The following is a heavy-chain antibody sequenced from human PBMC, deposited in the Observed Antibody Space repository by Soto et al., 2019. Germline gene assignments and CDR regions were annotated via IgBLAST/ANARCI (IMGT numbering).Heavy chain of an antibody. CDR2: IWYDGSNK. Sequence: QVQLVESGGGVVQPGRSLRLSCAASGFTFSSYGMHWVRQAPGKGLEWVAVIWYDGSNKYYADSVKGRFTISRDNSKNTLYLQMNSLRAEDTAAYYCARDKIYCSGGSCPAWYYYMDVWGKGTTVTVSS. J-gene: IGHJ6*03. V-gene: IGHV3-33*01. CDR1: GFTFSSYG. CDR3: ARDKIYCSGGSCPAWYYYMDV. D-gene: IGHD2-15*01.